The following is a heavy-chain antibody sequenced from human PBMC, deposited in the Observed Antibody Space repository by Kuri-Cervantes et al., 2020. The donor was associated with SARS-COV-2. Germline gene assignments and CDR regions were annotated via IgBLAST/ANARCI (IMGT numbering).Heavy chain of an antibody. D-gene: IGHD3-22*01. Sequence: GGSLRLSCAASGFTFDDYAMHWVRQAPGKGLEWVSVISGTGGSSTFYADSVKGRFTISRDNSKNTLYLQMNSLRAEDTAVYYCARAPDDSSGVFDYWGQGTLVTVSS. CDR3: ARAPDDSSGVFDY. J-gene: IGHJ4*02. V-gene: IGHV3-NL1*01. CDR1: GFTFDDYA. CDR2: ISGTGGSST.